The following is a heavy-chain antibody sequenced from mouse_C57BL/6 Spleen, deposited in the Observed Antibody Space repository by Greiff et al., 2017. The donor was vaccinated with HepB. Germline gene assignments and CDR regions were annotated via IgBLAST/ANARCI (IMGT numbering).Heavy chain of an antibody. V-gene: IGHV1-64*01. J-gene: IGHJ2*01. CDR3: ARGRRGYDYDHCFDY. D-gene: IGHD2-4*01. Sequence: QVQLQQPGAELVKPGASVKLSCKASGYTFTSYWMHWVKQRPGQGLEWIGMIHPNSGSTNYNEKFKSKATLTVDKSSSTAYMQLSSLTSEDSAVYYCARGRRGYDYDHCFDYWGQGTTLTVSS. CDR2: IHPNSGST. CDR1: GYTFTSYW.